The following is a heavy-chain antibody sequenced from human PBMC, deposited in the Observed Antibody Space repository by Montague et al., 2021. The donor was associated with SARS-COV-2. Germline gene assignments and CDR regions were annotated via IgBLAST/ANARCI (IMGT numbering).Heavy chain of an antibody. D-gene: IGHD3-22*01. CDR1: GGSISSSSYY. Sequence: SETLSLTCTVSGGSISSSSYYWGWIRQPPRKGLEWIGYIYYSGSTYYNPSLKSRVTISVDTSKNQFSLKLSSVTAADTAVYYCAGEIVVVTQTYHYGMDVWGQGTTVTVSS. V-gene: IGHV4-39*07. J-gene: IGHJ6*02. CDR2: IYYSGST. CDR3: AGEIVVVTQTYHYGMDV.